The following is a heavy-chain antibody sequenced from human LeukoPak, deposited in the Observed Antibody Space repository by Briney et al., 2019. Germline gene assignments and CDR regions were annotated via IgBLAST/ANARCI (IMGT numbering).Heavy chain of an antibody. CDR2: ISGSGGST. CDR1: GFTFSSYA. D-gene: IGHD6-13*01. J-gene: IGHJ4*02. Sequence: GGSLRLSRAASGFTFSSYAMSWVRQAPGKGLEWVSAISGSGGSTYYADSVKGRFTISRDNSKNTLYLQMNSLRAEDTAVYYCAKGGGSSWYYFDYWGQGTLVTVSS. V-gene: IGHV3-23*01. CDR3: AKGGGSSWYYFDY.